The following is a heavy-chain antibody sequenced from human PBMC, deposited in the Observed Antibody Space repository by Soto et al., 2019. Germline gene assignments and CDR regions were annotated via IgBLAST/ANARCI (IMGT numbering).Heavy chain of an antibody. CDR2: IHDTGST. D-gene: IGHD3-22*01. Sequence: PSETLSLTCTVSGVSISDYFWVWMRQPPGKGLEWIGYIHDTGSTKYNPSLKSRVTIVVETSKNQASLKLRSVTAADTAVYYCARNRVPLSDDYESTGYDGAFDVGGLGTMVT. J-gene: IGHJ3*01. V-gene: IGHV4-59*01. CDR3: ARNRVPLSDDYESTGYDGAFDV. CDR1: GVSISDYF.